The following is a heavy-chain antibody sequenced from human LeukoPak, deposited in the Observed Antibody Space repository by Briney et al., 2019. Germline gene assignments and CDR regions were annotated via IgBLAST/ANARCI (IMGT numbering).Heavy chain of an antibody. V-gene: IGHV3-23*01. D-gene: IGHD5-18*01. CDR2: ISGSGGST. CDR3: AKSMMIQLWAYAPYDAFDI. CDR1: GFTFSSYA. Sequence: PGGSLRLSCAASGFTFSSYAMSWVRQAPGKGLEWVSAISGSGGSTYYADSVKGRFTISRDNSKNTLYLQMNSLRAEDTAVYYCAKSMMIQLWAYAPYDAFDIWGQGTMVTVSS. J-gene: IGHJ3*02.